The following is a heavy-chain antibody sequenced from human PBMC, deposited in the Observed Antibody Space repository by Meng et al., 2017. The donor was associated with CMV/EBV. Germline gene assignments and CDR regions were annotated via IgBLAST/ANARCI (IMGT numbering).Heavy chain of an antibody. V-gene: IGHV4-31*03. D-gene: IGHD2-15*01. CDR2: IYYSGST. J-gene: IGHJ6*02. CDR3: ARGYCSGGSCYRGYYYGMDV. Sequence: SETLSLTCTVSGGSISSGGYYWSWIRQHPGKGLERIGYIYYSGSTYYNPSLKSRVTISVDTSKNQFSLKLSSVTAADTAVYYCARGYCSGGSCYRGYYYGMDVWGQGTTVTVSS. CDR1: GGSISSGGYY.